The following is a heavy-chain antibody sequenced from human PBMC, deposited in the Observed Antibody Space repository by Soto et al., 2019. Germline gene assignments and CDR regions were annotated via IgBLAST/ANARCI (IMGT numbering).Heavy chain of an antibody. V-gene: IGHV3-53*01. Sequence: XESLRLSCAASGFTVSSNYMNWVRQAPGKGLEWVSVLYSGGSAYYADSVKGRFTISRDNSKNILYLQMNSLRAEDAATYYCAKKSSGFVTALDVWGQGTTVTVSS. CDR2: LYSGGSA. CDR3: AKKSSGFVTALDV. CDR1: GFTVSSNY. J-gene: IGHJ6*02. D-gene: IGHD3-22*01.